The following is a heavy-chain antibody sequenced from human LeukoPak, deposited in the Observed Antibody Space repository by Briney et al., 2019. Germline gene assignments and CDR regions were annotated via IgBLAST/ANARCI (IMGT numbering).Heavy chain of an antibody. Sequence: GGSLRLSCAASGFTFTSYWMHWVRQAPGKGLVWVSRINSDGSSTSYADSVKGRFTISRDNAKNTLYLQMNSLRADDTAVYYCARAAYGLYYHYYGMDVWGQGTTVTVSS. J-gene: IGHJ6*02. CDR1: GFTFTSYW. CDR2: INSDGSST. CDR3: ARAAYGLYYHYYGMDV. D-gene: IGHD3-10*01. V-gene: IGHV3-74*01.